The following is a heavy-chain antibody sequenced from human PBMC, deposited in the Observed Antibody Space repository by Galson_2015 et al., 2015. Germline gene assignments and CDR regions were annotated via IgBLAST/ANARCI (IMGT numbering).Heavy chain of an antibody. CDR2: ISWNGGRS. V-gene: IGHV3-9*01. Sequence: SLRLSCAASGFTFDDYAMHWVRQAPGKGLEWVSGISWNGGRSDYADSVKGRFTISRDNAKNSLYLQMNSLRAEDTALYYCAKDRGYDSHHYYYYGLDVWGQGTTVTVS. D-gene: IGHD5-12*01. CDR3: AKDRGYDSHHYYYYGLDV. CDR1: GFTFDDYA. J-gene: IGHJ6*02.